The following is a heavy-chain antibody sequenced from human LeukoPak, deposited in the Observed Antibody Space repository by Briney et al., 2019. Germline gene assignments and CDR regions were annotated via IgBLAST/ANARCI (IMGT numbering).Heavy chain of an antibody. CDR2: IYYSGST. CDR1: GGSISSYY. D-gene: IGHD2-15*01. CDR3: ARGIKVAARYFDY. Sequence: SETLSLTCTVSGGSISSYYWSWIRQPPGKGLEWIGYIYYSGSTNYNPSLKSRVTISVDTSKNQFSLKLSSVTAAGTAVYYCARGIKVAARYFDYWGQGTLVTVSS. V-gene: IGHV4-59*01. J-gene: IGHJ4*02.